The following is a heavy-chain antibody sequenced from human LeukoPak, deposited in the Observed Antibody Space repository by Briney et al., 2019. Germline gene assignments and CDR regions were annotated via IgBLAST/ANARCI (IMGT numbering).Heavy chain of an antibody. CDR2: IGGRGGST. CDR3: AKDLGFRSSSIFDY. CDR1: RFTFSIYA. V-gene: IGHV3-23*01. Sequence: GGSLRLSCAASRFTFSIYAMSWVRQAPGKGLEWVSVIGGRGGSTHYADSVKAPFTISRDNSKKTLYLQMNSLRAEDTAVYYCAKDLGFRSSSIFDYWGQGTLVTVSS. J-gene: IGHJ4*02. D-gene: IGHD6-6*01.